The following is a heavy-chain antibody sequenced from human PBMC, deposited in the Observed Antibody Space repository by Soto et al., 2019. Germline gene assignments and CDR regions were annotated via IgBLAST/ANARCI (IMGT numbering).Heavy chain of an antibody. CDR3: ARDRSAAAGLGANNWFDP. Sequence: SETLCLTCTVSGGSISSYYWSWIRQPPGKGLEWIGYIYYSGSTNYNPSLKSRVTISVDTSKNQFSLKLSSVTAADTAVYYCARDRSAAAGLGANNWFDPWGQGTLVTVS. CDR2: IYYSGST. V-gene: IGHV4-59*01. CDR1: GGSISSYY. D-gene: IGHD6-13*01. J-gene: IGHJ5*02.